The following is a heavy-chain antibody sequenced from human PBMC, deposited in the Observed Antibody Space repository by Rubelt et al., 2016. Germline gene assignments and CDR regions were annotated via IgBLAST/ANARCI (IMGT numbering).Heavy chain of an antibody. CDR1: GYTLTDYY. Sequence: QAQLVQSGAEVKKPGASVKVSCKASGYTLTDYYMHWVRQAPGQGLEWMAWIDTYNGQTNYPQKFRGRVNLTADTSTRTAYMEVMSLRSDDTAVYYCTGDPDGDHYFDYWGQGTLVTVSS. V-gene: IGHV1/OR15-2*02. CDR2: IDTYNGQT. D-gene: IGHD4-17*01. CDR3: TGDPDGDHYFDY. J-gene: IGHJ4*02.